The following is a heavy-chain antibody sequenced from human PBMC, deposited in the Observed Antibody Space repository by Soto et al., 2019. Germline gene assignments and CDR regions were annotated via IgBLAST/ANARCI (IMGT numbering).Heavy chain of an antibody. V-gene: IGHV4-61*01. CDR1: GGSVSSGSYY. CDR2: IYYSGST. Sequence: PSDTLSLTCTVSGGSVSSGSYYWSWIRQPPGKGLEWIGYIYYSGSTNYNPSLKSRVTISVDTSKNQFSLKLSSVTAADTAVYYCARVGYSSSSYFDYWGQGTLVTVSS. D-gene: IGHD6-6*01. J-gene: IGHJ4*02. CDR3: ARVGYSSSSYFDY.